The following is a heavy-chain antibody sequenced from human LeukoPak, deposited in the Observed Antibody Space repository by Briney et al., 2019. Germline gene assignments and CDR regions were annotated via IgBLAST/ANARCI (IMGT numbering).Heavy chain of an antibody. Sequence: SETLSLTCTVSGGSISSSSYYWGWIRQPPGKGLEWIGSIYYSGSTYYNPSLKSRVTISVDTSKNQFSLNLSSVTAADTAMYYCARVDILTGYYNVDYWGQGTLVTVSS. CDR1: GGSISSSSYY. D-gene: IGHD3-9*01. CDR3: ARVDILTGYYNVDY. CDR2: IYYSGST. J-gene: IGHJ4*02. V-gene: IGHV4-39*07.